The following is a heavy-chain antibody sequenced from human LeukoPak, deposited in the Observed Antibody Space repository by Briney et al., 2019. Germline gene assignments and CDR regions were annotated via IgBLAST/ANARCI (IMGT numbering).Heavy chain of an antibody. CDR2: ISSSGGST. D-gene: IGHD3-10*01. CDR1: GFTFSNYA. CDR3: AKRYYYASGSFDY. Sequence: GGSLRLSCAASGFTFSNYAMSWARQAPGKGLEWVSTISSSGGSTYYADSVKGRFTISRDNSKSTLYLQMNSLTAEDTAVYYCAKRYYYASGSFDYWGQGTLVTVSS. J-gene: IGHJ4*02. V-gene: IGHV3-23*01.